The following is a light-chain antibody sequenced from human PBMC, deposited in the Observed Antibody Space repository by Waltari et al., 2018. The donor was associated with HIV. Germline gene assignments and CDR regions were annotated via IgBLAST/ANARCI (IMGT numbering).Light chain of an antibody. CDR2: WAS. CDR3: QQYNNIPWT. Sequence: DIVMTQSPDSLAVSLGERATINCKSSQIVLNSSNNKNCLAWYQQKPGQPPKLLIYWASTRESGVPDRFSGSGSGTDFTLTISSLQAADVAVYYCQQYNNIPWTFGQGTKVEIK. CDR1: QIVLNSSNNKNC. V-gene: IGKV4-1*01. J-gene: IGKJ1*01.